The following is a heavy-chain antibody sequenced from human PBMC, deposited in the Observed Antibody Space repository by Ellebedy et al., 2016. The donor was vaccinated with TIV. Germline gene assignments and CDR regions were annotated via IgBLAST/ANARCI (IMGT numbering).Heavy chain of an antibody. V-gene: IGHV4-39*02. CDR2: INRSGST. D-gene: IGHD3-10*01. Sequence: SETLSLTXTVSGGSISSGGYYWSWIRQPPGKGLEWIGEINRSGSTNYSPSLKSRVTISVDTSKNHFSLKLSSVTAADTAVYYCARFGSYWGQGTLVTVSS. CDR1: GGSISSGGYY. J-gene: IGHJ4*02. CDR3: ARFGSY.